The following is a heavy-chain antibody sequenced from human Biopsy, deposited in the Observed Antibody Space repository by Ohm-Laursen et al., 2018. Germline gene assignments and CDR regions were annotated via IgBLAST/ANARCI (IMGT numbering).Heavy chain of an antibody. D-gene: IGHD6-19*01. V-gene: IGHV3-33*04. J-gene: IGHJ2*01. CDR2: IWYDGTNE. CDR3: ARGLSSGWYGYFDV. Sequence: SLRLSCSASGFTFGHYAMHWVRQAPGKGLEWISLIWYDGTNEDYADSVRGRFTISRDNSKNTLYLQINALTLEDTAFYYCARGLSSGWYGYFDVWGRGTLVTVSS. CDR1: GFTFGHYA.